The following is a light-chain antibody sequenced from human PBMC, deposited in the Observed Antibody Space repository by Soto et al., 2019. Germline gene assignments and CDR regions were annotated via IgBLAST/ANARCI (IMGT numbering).Light chain of an antibody. CDR2: DAS. CDR3: QHRNNWPLT. J-gene: IGKJ4*01. Sequence: IVLTQSPATLSVSPGKTATLSCRASENINTYLAWYQQKPGQAPKLLIYDASNRATGIPARFSASGSGTDFTLTISSLEPEDFAVYYCQHRNNWPLTFGGGTKVEIK. V-gene: IGKV3-11*01. CDR1: ENINTY.